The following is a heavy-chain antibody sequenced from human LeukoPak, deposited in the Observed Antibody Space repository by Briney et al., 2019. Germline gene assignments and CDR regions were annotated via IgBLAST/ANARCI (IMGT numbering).Heavy chain of an antibody. J-gene: IGHJ3*02. CDR1: GYAFTGYY. V-gene: IGHV1-2*02. CDR2: INPNSGGT. Sequence: ASVKVSCKASGYAFTGYYMHWVRQAPGQGLEWMGWINPNSGGTNYAQKFQGRVTMTRDTSISTAYMELSRLRSDDTAVYYCARFGVAYDSSGYGAFDIWGQGTMVTVSS. CDR3: ARFGVAYDSSGYGAFDI. D-gene: IGHD3-22*01.